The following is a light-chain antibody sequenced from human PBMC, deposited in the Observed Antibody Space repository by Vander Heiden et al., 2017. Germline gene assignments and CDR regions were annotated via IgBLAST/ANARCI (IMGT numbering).Light chain of an antibody. CDR1: NSNLGINA. J-gene: IGLJ3*02. Sequence: QSVLTQPPSASGTPGQRVSLSCSGRNSNLGINAVNWYQHATGTDPTLLIHADDGRPSGVPDRFSASKSGTSASLAISGLQSEDEADYYCAAWDDDLDGPVFGGGTKLTVL. V-gene: IGLV1-44*01. CDR2: ADD. CDR3: AAWDDDLDGPV.